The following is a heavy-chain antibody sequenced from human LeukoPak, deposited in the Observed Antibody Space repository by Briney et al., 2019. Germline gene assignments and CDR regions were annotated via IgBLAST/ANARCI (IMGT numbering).Heavy chain of an antibody. J-gene: IGHJ4*02. CDR3: ARDRSIVGATTDY. CDR2: IYSCGST. CDR1: GFTVSSNY. D-gene: IGHD1-26*01. V-gene: IGHV3-66*03. Sequence: GGSLRLSCAASGFTVSSNYMSWVRQAPGKGLEWVSLIYSCGSTYYADSVKGRLTISRDNSKNTLYLQMNSLRAEDTAVYYCARDRSIVGATTDYWGQGTLVTVSS.